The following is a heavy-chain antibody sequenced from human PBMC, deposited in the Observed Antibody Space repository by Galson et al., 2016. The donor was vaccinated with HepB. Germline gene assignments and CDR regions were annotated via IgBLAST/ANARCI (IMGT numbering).Heavy chain of an antibody. J-gene: IGHJ5*02. V-gene: IGHV5-51*01. CDR1: GYTFSYYW. Sequence: QSGADVTKPGESLKISCKGSGYTFSYYWIGWVRQMPGKGLEWMGIIYPGDSDTTYSPSFQGQVTISADKSISTAYLQWSSLQASDTAMYYCARLGMATGKWFDPWGQGTRVTVSS. CDR2: IYPGDSDT. CDR3: ARLGMATGKWFDP. D-gene: IGHD5-24*01.